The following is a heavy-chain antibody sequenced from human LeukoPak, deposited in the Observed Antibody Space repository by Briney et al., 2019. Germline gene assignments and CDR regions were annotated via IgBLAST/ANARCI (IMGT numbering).Heavy chain of an antibody. D-gene: IGHD5-12*01. CDR1: GFTFSSYA. CDR2: ISDTGGST. Sequence: PGGSLRLSCAASGFTFSSYAMSWVRQAPGKGLEWVSGISDTGGSTHYADSVKGRFTISRDNAKNSLYLQMNSLRAGDTAVYYCARGYNGYGGMDVWGQGTTVTVSS. J-gene: IGHJ6*02. V-gene: IGHV3-23*01. CDR3: ARGYNGYGGMDV.